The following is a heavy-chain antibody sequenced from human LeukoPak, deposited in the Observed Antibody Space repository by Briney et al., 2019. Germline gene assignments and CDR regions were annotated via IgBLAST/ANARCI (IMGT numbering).Heavy chain of an antibody. V-gene: IGHV3-30-3*01. CDR3: ARDGGGDITMVYYFDY. CDR2: ISYDGSNK. CDR1: GFTFSSYA. D-gene: IGHD3-10*01. Sequence: GGSLRLSCAASGFTFSSYAMHWVRQAPGKGLEWVTVISYDGSNKYYADSVKGRFTISRDNSKNTLYLQMNSLRAEDTAVYYCARDGGGDITMVYYFDYWGQGTLVTVSS. J-gene: IGHJ4*02.